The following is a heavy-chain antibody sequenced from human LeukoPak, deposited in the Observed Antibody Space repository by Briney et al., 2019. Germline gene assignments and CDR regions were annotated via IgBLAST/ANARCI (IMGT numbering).Heavy chain of an antibody. J-gene: IGHJ6*03. CDR2: IYYSGST. CDR3: ASVVTILYYYYYMDV. Sequence: SETLSLTCTVSGGSISGSSYYWGWIRQPPGKGLEWIGSIYYSGSTYYNPSLKSRVTISVDTSKNQFSLKLSSVTAADTAVYYCASVVTILYYYYYMDVWGKGTTVTVSS. D-gene: IGHD3-3*01. CDR1: GGSISGSSYY. V-gene: IGHV4-39*01.